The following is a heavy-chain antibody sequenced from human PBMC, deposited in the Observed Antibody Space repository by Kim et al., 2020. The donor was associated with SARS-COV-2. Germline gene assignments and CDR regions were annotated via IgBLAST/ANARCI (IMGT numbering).Heavy chain of an antibody. CDR3: ASRLARAYYYYGMDV. V-gene: IGHV4-39*01. CDR1: GGSISSSSYY. J-gene: IGHJ6*02. Sequence: SETLSLTCTVSGGSISSSSYYWGWIRQPPGKGLEWIGSIYYSGSTYYNPSLKSRVTISVDTSKNQFSLKLSSVTAADTAVYYCASRLARAYYYYGMDVWGQGTTVTVSS. CDR2: IYYSGST.